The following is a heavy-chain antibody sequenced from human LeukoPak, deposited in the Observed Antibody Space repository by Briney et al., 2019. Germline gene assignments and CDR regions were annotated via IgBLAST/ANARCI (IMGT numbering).Heavy chain of an antibody. V-gene: IGHV1-2*02. CDR1: GYTFTGYY. D-gene: IGHD6-25*01. CDR3: ARDLTVQSAAAIVYYFDY. Sequence: ASVKVSCKASGYTFTGYYMHWVRRAPAQGLEWMGWINPNSGDRNYAQKFQGRVTMTRDTSISTAYMELSGLRSDDTAVYYCARDLTVQSAAAIVYYFDYWGQGTLVAVSS. CDR2: INPNSGDR. J-gene: IGHJ4*02.